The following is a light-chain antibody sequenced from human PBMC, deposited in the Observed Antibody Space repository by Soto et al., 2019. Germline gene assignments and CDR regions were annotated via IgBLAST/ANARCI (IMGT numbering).Light chain of an antibody. J-gene: IGLJ1*01. CDR1: SSDVGGYNY. Sequence: QSALTQPASVSGSPGQSITISCTGTSSDVGGYNYVSWYQQHPGKAPKLMIYDVSNWPSGVSNRFSGSKSGNTASLTISGLQAEDEADYYCSSYTSSSTLVFGTGTKLTVL. CDR3: SSYTSSSTLV. V-gene: IGLV2-14*01. CDR2: DVS.